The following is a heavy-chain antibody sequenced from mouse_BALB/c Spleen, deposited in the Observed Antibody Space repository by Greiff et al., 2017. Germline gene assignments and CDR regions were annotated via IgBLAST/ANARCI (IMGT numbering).Heavy chain of an antibody. CDR1: GYSFTGYY. D-gene: IGHD3-1*01. CDR3: ARGALYAMDY. Sequence: EVQLQQSGPELVKPGASVKISCKASGYSFTGYYMHWVKQSHVKSLEWIGRINPYNGATSYNQNFKDKASLTVDKSSSTAYMELHSLTSEDSAVYYCARGALYAMDYWGQGTSVTVSS. J-gene: IGHJ4*01. V-gene: IGHV1-31*01. CDR2: INPYNGAT.